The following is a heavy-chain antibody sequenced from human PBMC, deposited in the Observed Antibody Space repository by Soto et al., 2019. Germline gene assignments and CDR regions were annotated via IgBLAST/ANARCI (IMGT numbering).Heavy chain of an antibody. V-gene: IGHV1-8*01. Sequence: QVKLVQPGAEVKKPGASVKVSGKASGYTFTSYDINWVRQATGQGREWMGWMNPNSGNTGYANKFQGRVTMTRNTSRSTAYMELSSLRSEDTAVYYCAREYSCGWSKDWGEGTLVTVSS. CDR2: MNPNSGNT. J-gene: IGHJ4*02. D-gene: IGHD6-19*01. CDR3: AREYSCGWSKD. CDR1: GYTFTSYD.